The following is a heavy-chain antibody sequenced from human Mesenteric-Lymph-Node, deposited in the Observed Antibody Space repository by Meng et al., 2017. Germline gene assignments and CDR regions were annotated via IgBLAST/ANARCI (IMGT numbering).Heavy chain of an antibody. CDR3: ARSDLSGWGHLVDS. Sequence: QVQRVQSGAEVKKPGASVKVSCRTSGYTFIDYYMHWVRQAPGQGLEWMGIINPNDDTKFFVRKFQGRVTMTRDTSTSTFYMGLSSLTYEDTAVYYCARSDLSGWGHLVDSWGQGSLVTVSS. V-gene: IGHV1-46*01. D-gene: IGHD6-19*01. CDR2: INPNDDTK. J-gene: IGHJ4*02. CDR1: GYTFIDYY.